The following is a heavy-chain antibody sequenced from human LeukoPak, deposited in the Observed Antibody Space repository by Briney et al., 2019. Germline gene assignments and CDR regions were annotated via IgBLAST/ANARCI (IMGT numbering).Heavy chain of an antibody. Sequence: ASVKVSCKASGYTFTSYGISWVRQAPGQGLEWMGWISAYNGNTNYAQKLQGRVTMTTDTSTSTAYMELRSLRSDDTAVYYCARDRPRSSSSWYGFDYWGQGTLVTVSS. V-gene: IGHV1-18*01. CDR2: ISAYNGNT. CDR3: ARDRPRSSSSWYGFDY. CDR1: GYTFTSYG. D-gene: IGHD6-13*01. J-gene: IGHJ4*02.